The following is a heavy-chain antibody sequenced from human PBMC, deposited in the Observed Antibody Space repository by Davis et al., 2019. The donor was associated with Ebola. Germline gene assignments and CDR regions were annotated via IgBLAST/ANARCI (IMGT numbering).Heavy chain of an antibody. CDR2: IYYSGST. V-gene: IGHV4-39*07. D-gene: IGHD3-9*01. Sequence: MPSETLSLTCTVSGGSISSSSYYWGWIRQPPGKGLEWIGSIYYSGSTYYNPSLKSRVTISVDTSKNQFSLKLSSVTAADTAVYYCARGPRAYYDILTASYGMDVWGQGTTVTVSS. CDR1: GGSISSSSYY. CDR3: ARGPRAYYDILTASYGMDV. J-gene: IGHJ6*02.